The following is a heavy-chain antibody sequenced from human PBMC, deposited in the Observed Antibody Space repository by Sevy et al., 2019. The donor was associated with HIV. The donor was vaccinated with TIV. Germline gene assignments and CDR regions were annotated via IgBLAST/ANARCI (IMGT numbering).Heavy chain of an antibody. CDR1: GFTFGDYC. Sequence: GRSLRLSCTASGFTFGDYCMSWVRRAPGKGLEWVAFLKSDVYGGTFDHAASVRGRFVISRDDSKTIAYLQMNDLKTEDTGVYYCTQRKAAQSIFDYWGQGALVTVSS. V-gene: IGHV3-49*04. J-gene: IGHJ4*02. D-gene: IGHD6-13*01. CDR3: TQRKAAQSIFDY. CDR2: LKSDVYGGTF.